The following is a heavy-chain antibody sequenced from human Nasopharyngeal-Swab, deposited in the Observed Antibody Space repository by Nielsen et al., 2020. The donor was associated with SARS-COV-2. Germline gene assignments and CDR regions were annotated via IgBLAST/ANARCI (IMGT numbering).Heavy chain of an antibody. Sequence: ASVKVSCKASGFTFSHYFMHWVRQAPGQGLEWMAIFDPRGDSTSHAQKFQGRLTMTTDTTTSTVYMELSSLRAEDAAVYYCAREPGGIVAPGRHFDPWGQGTLVTVSS. CDR2: FDPRGDST. CDR1: GFTFSHYF. D-gene: IGHD6-13*01. V-gene: IGHV1-46*01. CDR3: AREPGGIVAPGRHFDP. J-gene: IGHJ5*02.